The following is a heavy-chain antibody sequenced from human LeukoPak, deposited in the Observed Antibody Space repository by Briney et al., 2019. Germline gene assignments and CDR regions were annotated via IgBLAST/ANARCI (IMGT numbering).Heavy chain of an antibody. D-gene: IGHD6-13*01. CDR1: GFTFSSYW. CDR2: INTDGSST. V-gene: IGHV3-74*01. CDR3: ANPRAGFLTE. Sequence: GGSLRLSCAASGFTFSSYWMHWVRQAPGKGLVWVSRINTDGSSTSYADSVKGRFTISRDNSKNTLYLQMNSLRAEDTAVYYCANPRAGFLTEWGQGTLVTVSS. J-gene: IGHJ4*02.